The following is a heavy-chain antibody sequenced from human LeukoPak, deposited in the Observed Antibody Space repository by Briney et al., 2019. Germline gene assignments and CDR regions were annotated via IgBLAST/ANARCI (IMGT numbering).Heavy chain of an antibody. J-gene: IGHJ6*02. CDR3: AREGGPTNYFGLDV. CDR2: INPNSGVI. Sequence: ASVKVSCKASGYTFSGYYIHWVRQAPGQGLEWMGWINPNSGVINFAQKFQGRVTMTRDTSISTAYMELSSLRSDDTAAYYCAREGGPTNYFGLDVWGQGTTVTVSS. D-gene: IGHD1-26*01. V-gene: IGHV1-2*02. CDR1: GYTFSGYY.